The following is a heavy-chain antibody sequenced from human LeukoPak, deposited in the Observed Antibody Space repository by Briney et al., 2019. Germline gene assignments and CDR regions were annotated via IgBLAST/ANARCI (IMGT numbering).Heavy chain of an antibody. CDR1: GYTFTSYD. CDR3: ARDRWGDDYYYGMDV. Sequence: GASVKVSCKASGYTFTSYDINWVRQATGQGLEWMGWMNPNGGNTGYAQKFQGRVTMTRNTSISTAYMELSSLRSEDTAVYYCARDRWGDDYYYGMDVWGQGTTVTVSS. J-gene: IGHJ6*02. D-gene: IGHD2-21*02. V-gene: IGHV1-8*01. CDR2: MNPNGGNT.